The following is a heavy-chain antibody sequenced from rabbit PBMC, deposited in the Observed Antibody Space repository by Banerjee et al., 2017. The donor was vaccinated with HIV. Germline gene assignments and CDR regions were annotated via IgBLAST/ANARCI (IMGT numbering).Heavy chain of an antibody. J-gene: IGHJ2*01. Sequence: QEQLVESGGGLVQPGGTLTLTCTVSGFSFSSNWICWVRQAPGKGLEWIACIDTSDGDTDYANWPKGRFPISKTSSTTVTLQMTSLTAADTATYFCARNYVNAFDPWGPGTLVTVS. CDR3: ARNYVNAFDP. V-gene: IGHV1S45*01. D-gene: IGHD1-1*01. CDR1: GFSFSSNW. CDR2: IDTSDGDT.